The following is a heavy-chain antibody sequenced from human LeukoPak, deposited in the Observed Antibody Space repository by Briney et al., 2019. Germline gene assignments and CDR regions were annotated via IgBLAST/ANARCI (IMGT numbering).Heavy chain of an antibody. D-gene: IGHD3-3*01. CDR3: AGYYDFWSGYYSFDY. CDR2: INPNSGGT. CDR1: GYTFTGYY. V-gene: IGHV1-2*02. J-gene: IGHJ4*02. Sequence: ASVKVSCKASGYTFTGYYMHWVRQAPGQGLEWMGWINPNSGGTNYAQKFQGRVTMTRDTSISTAYMELSRLRSDDTAVYYCAGYYDFWSGYYSFDYWGQGTLVTVS.